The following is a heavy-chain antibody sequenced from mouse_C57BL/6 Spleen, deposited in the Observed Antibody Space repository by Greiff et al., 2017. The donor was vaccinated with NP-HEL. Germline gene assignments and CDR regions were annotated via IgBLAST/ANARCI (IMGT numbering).Heavy chain of an antibody. Sequence: EVQLVESGGGGGETTGSLKLSCAASGFSFNTYAMKWVSQALGKGGEGGEGGRMKRNNYATYYADSVKDRFTISRDESESMLYLQMNNLKTEDTAMCYCVRQGDWYFGVWGTGTTVTVSS. V-gene: IGHV10-1*01. CDR3: VRQGDWYFGV. CDR1: GFSFNTYA. CDR2: GRMKRNNYAT. J-gene: IGHJ1*03.